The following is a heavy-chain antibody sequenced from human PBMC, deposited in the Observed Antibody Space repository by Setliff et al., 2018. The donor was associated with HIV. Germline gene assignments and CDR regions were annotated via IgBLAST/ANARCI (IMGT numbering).Heavy chain of an antibody. CDR1: GFTFSTYW. V-gene: IGHV3-74*03. J-gene: IGHJ5*02. Sequence: GGSLRLSCAASGFTFSTYWMHWVRQAPGKGLVWVSHINNDGRKTTYADSVRGRFTVSRDNAKNTLYLQMNSLRAEDTAVYYCARVASGYDYGWLDPWGQGTLVTVSS. D-gene: IGHD5-12*01. CDR3: ARVASGYDYGWLDP. CDR2: INNDGRKT.